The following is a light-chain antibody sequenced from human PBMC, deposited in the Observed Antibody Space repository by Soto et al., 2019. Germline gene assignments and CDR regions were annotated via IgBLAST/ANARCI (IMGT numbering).Light chain of an antibody. CDR3: GSFTRTSAYV. J-gene: IGLJ1*01. CDR1: SCDIGSYDF. V-gene: IGLV2-14*01. Sequence: QSVLPQPASVSGSPGQALTISCAGTSCDIGSYDFVSWHQPHPGKAPKLLIHVVSGRPSGFSGVSDRFSRSKSGHTASLTISGLQAEEEADYHCGSFTRTSAYVFGTGTKVTV. CDR2: VVS.